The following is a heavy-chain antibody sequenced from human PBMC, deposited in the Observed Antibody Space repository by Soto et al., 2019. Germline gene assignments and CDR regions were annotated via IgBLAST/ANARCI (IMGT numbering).Heavy chain of an antibody. J-gene: IGHJ3*02. Sequence: GGSLRLSCAASGFTFSSYAMTWVRQAPGKGLEWVSAISGSGGNSYYADSVKGRFTISRDNSKNTLFLQMNSLRAEDTAVYYCAKPITGTTTDVFDIWGQGTMVTVSS. CDR1: GFTFSSYA. V-gene: IGHV3-23*01. D-gene: IGHD1-7*01. CDR2: ISGSGGNS. CDR3: AKPITGTTTDVFDI.